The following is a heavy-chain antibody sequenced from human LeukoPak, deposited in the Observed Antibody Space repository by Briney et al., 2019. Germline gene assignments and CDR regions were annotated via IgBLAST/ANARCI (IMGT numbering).Heavy chain of an antibody. D-gene: IGHD3-10*01. J-gene: IGHJ4*02. CDR2: ISSSSSYI. CDR3: ASTYYYGSGSYYNENY. Sequence: GGSLRLTCAVSGFTFSSYSMNWVRQAPGKGLEWVSSISSSSSYIYYADSVKGRFAISRDNAKNSLYLQMNSLRAEDTAVYYCASTYYYGSGSYYNENYWGQGTLVTVSS. CDR1: GFTFSSYS. V-gene: IGHV3-21*01.